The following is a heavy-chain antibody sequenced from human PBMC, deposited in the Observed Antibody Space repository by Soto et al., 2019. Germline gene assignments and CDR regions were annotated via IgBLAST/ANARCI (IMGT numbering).Heavy chain of an antibody. D-gene: IGHD2-21*02. V-gene: IGHV4-61*01. CDR2: IYYSGST. CDR3: ARGPPQRNDCGGDCYYFQH. CDR1: GGSVSSGSDY. Sequence: QVQLQESGPGLVKPSETLSLTCTVSGGSVSSGSDYWSWIRQPPGKGLEWIGYIYYSGSTNYNPSLKSRVTISVDTSKNQFSLKLSSVTAADTDVYYCARGPPQRNDCGGDCYYFQHWGQGTLVTVSS. J-gene: IGHJ1*01.